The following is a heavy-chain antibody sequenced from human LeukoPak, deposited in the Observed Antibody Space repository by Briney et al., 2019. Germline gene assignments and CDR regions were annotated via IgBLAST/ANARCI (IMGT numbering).Heavy chain of an antibody. V-gene: IGHV1-69*06. J-gene: IGHJ6*03. D-gene: IGHD3-10*01. Sequence: GASVKVSCKASGGTFSSYAISWVRQAPGQGLEWMGGIIPIFGTANYAQKFQGRVTITADKSTSTAYMELSSLRSEDTAVYYCARGFGELNYYYYYMDVWGKGTTVTVSS. CDR2: IIPIFGTA. CDR3: ARGFGELNYYYYYMDV. CDR1: GGTFSSYA.